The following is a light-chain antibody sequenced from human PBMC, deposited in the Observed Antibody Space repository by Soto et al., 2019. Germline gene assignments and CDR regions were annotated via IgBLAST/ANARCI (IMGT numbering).Light chain of an antibody. CDR1: QGISNY. V-gene: IGKV1-16*01. CDR2: KAS. J-gene: IGKJ3*01. Sequence: DIHMTQSPSSLSASVGDRVTITCRASQGISNYLGWYQQKPGKAPRSLIYKASTLKSGVPSRFSGSGSGTEFTLTISSLEPEDFAVYYCQQCSNWPEITFGPGTKVDIK. CDR3: QQCSNWPEIT.